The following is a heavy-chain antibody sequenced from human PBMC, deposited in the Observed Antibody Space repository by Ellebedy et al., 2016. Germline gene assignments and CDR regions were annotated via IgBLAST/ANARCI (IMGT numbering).Heavy chain of an antibody. CDR1: GGSISSGGYY. V-gene: IGHV4-34*01. Sequence: SETLSLXCAVSGGSISSGGYYWSWIRQPPGKGLEWIGEINHSGSTNYNPSLKSRVTISVNTSKNQFSLKLSSVTAADTAVYYCARVGGSSSDYWGQGTLVTVSS. D-gene: IGHD6-6*01. J-gene: IGHJ4*02. CDR2: INHSGST. CDR3: ARVGGSSSDY.